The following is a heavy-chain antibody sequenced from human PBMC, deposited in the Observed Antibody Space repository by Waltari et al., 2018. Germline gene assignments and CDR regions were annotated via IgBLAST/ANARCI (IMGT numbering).Heavy chain of an antibody. J-gene: IGHJ4*02. V-gene: IGHV1-46*01. Sequence: QVQLVQSGAEVKKPGASVKVSCKASGYTFTSYYMHWVRQAPGQGLEWMGIINPSGGSTSYAQKFQGRVTMTRDTSTSTVYMELSSLRSEDTAVYYCARRESTAMVLVGGQEYWGQGTLVTVSS. CDR2: INPSGGST. D-gene: IGHD5-18*01. CDR3: ARRESTAMVLVGGQEY. CDR1: GYTFTSYY.